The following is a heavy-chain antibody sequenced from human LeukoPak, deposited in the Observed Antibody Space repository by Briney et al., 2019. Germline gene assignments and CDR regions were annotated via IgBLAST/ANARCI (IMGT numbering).Heavy chain of an antibody. Sequence: SETLSLTCTVSGGSISSYYWGWIRQPPGKGLEWIGRIYTSGSTNYNPSLKSRVTISVDTSKNQFSLKLSSVTAADTAVYYCARGQLWHPLDYWGQGTLVTVSS. CDR3: ARGQLWHPLDY. V-gene: IGHV4-4*08. CDR1: GGSISSYY. J-gene: IGHJ4*02. D-gene: IGHD5-18*01. CDR2: IYTSGST.